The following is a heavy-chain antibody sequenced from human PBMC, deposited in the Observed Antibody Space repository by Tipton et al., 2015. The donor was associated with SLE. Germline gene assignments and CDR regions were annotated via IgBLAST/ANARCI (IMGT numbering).Heavy chain of an antibody. J-gene: IGHJ4*02. V-gene: IGHV4-30-4*01. Sequence: LRLSCTVSGGSISSGDYYWSWIRQPPGKGLEWVGYIYYSGSTYYNPSLKSRVTISVDTSKNQFSLKLSSVTAADTAVYYCARGPHDFWSGYSYYFDYWGQGTLVTVS. CDR3: ARGPHDFWSGYSYYFDY. D-gene: IGHD3-3*01. CDR1: GGSISSGDYY. CDR2: IYYSGST.